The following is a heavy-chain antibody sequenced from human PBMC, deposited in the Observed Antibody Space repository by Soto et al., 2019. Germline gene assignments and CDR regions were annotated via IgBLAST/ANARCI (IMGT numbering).Heavy chain of an antibody. J-gene: IGHJ6*02. CDR3: ARDIFGVVRVMDV. V-gene: IGHV3-21*01. Sequence: EVQLVESGGGLVKPGGSLRLSCAASGFTFSSYSMNWVRQAPGKGLEWVSSISSSSSYIYYADSVKGRFTISRDNAKNSRYLQMNSLRAEDTAVYYCARDIFGVVRVMDVWGQGTTVTVSS. CDR1: GFTFSSYS. CDR2: ISSSSSYI. D-gene: IGHD3-3*01.